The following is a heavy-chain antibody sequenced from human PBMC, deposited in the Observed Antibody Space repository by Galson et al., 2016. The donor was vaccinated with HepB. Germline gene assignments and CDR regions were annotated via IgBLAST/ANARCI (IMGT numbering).Heavy chain of an antibody. CDR1: GFSLSTGGMG. CDR3: ARIQTAYCSSTSCYALDF. D-gene: IGHD2-2*01. Sequence: TLTLTCTFSGFSLSTGGMGLSWIRQPPGKALEWLARIDWADGKYYSTSLKTRLTISKDTSKNQVVLRMTNMDPVDTATYYCARIQTAYCSSTSCYALDFGGQGTLVTVSS. J-gene: IGHJ4*02. CDR2: IDWADGK. V-gene: IGHV2-70*11.